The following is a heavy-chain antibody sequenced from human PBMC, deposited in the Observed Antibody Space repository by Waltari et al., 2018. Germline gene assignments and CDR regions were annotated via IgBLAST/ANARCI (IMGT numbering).Heavy chain of an antibody. CDR2: LYYGWST. Sequence: QLHLQESGPGLVKPSETLSLTCTVSGASISSLNYYWGWVRQPPGKGLEWIGNLYYGWSTYYNPSLQRRVNRSIDASKNQLSLGLTSVSAADTATYYCASFNAWNFDLDYWGQGTLVTVSS. J-gene: IGHJ4*02. CDR3: ASFNAWNFDLDY. D-gene: IGHD1-7*01. V-gene: IGHV4-39*01. CDR1: GASISSLNYY.